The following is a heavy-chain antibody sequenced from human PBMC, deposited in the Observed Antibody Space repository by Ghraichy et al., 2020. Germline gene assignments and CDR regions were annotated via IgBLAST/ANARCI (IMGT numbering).Heavy chain of an antibody. J-gene: IGHJ4*02. V-gene: IGHV3-23*01. CDR1: GFTFSSYA. CDR3: AKDRDYYYGSGSYRVY. Sequence: LSLTCAASGFTFSSYAMSWVRQAPGKGLEWVSAISGSGGSTYYADSVKGRFTISRDNSKNTLYLQMNSLRAEDTAVYYCAKDRDYYYGSGSYRVYWGQGTLVTVSS. D-gene: IGHD3-10*01. CDR2: ISGSGGST.